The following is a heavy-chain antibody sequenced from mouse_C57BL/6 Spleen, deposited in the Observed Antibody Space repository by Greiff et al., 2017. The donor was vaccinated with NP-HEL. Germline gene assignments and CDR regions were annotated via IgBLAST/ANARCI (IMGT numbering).Heavy chain of an antibody. V-gene: IGHV1-59*01. CDR2: IDPSDSYT. Sequence: QVQLQQPGAELVRPGTSVKLSCKASGYTFTSYWMHWVKQRPGQGLEWIGVIDPSDSYTNYNQKFKGKATLTVDTSSSTAYMQLSSLTSEDSAVYYCARSGIYDGYYYFDDWGQGTTLTVSS. J-gene: IGHJ2*01. D-gene: IGHD2-3*01. CDR1: GYTFTSYW. CDR3: ARSGIYDGYYYFDD.